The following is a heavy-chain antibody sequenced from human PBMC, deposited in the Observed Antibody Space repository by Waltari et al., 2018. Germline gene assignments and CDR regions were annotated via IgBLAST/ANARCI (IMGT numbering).Heavy chain of an antibody. CDR2: IIPIFCTA. CDR1: GGTFSSYA. J-gene: IGHJ6*03. Sequence: QVQLVQSGAEVKKPGSSVTVSCQASGGTFSSYAISWARQAPGQGLEWMGGIIPIFCTANYAQKFQGRVTITADKSTSTAYMELSSLRSEDTAVYYCARAKLEPEGDMDVWGEGTTVTVSS. V-gene: IGHV1-69*14. CDR3: ARAKLEPEGDMDV. D-gene: IGHD1-1*01.